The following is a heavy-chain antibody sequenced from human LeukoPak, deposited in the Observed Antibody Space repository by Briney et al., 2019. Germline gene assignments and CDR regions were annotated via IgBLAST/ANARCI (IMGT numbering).Heavy chain of an antibody. CDR2: IRYDGSNK. J-gene: IGHJ3*02. CDR1: GFTFSSYG. Sequence: GGSLRLSCAASGFTFSSYGMHWVREAPGKGLEWVAFIRYDGSNKYYADSVKGRFTISRDTSKSTLYLQMNSLRAEDTAVYYCAKDGLRCSSTSCNDDAFDIWGQGTMATVSS. CDR3: AKDGLRCSSTSCNDDAFDI. D-gene: IGHD2-2*01. V-gene: IGHV3-30*02.